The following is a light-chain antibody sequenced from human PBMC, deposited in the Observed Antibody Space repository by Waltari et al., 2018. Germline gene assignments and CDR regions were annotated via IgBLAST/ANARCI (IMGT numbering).Light chain of an antibody. Sequence: QSALTKPASVSGSPGQSITISCTGTSSDVGSYNLVSWYQQYPGKAPKLMIYEVSKRASRVSTRVADSKSGNTASWTISGLQAEDEADYYCCSYAGSSSSYYVFGTGTKVTIL. J-gene: IGLJ1*01. CDR1: SSDVGSYNL. CDR3: CSYAGSSSSYYV. CDR2: EVS. V-gene: IGLV2-23*02.